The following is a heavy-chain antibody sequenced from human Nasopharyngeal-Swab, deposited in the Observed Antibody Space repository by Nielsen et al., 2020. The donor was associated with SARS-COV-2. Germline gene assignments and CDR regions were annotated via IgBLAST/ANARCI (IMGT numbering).Heavy chain of an antibody. CDR3: VRGWRSNSFDY. V-gene: IGHV3-30*03. CDR2: VSSDGRNQ. Sequence: GGSLRLSCTASGFIFSNYGMHWVRQAPGKGLEWVAVVSSDGRNQYYGDSAKGRFTISRDSSKSTLNLEMNSLRDEDTAVYYCVRGWRSNSFDYWGQGARVTVSA. J-gene: IGHJ4*01. CDR1: GFIFSNYG. D-gene: IGHD2/OR15-2a*01.